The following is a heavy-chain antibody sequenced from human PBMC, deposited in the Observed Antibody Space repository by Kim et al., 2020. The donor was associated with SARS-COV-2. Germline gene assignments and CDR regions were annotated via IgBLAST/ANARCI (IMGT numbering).Heavy chain of an antibody. J-gene: IGHJ4*02. V-gene: IGHV3-48*03. Sequence: VSVEGRFTISRDNAKNSLYLQMNSLRAEDTAVYYCSSGGSCTNGVCYSDYWGQGTLVTVSS. D-gene: IGHD2-8*01. CDR3: SSGGSCTNGVCYSDY.